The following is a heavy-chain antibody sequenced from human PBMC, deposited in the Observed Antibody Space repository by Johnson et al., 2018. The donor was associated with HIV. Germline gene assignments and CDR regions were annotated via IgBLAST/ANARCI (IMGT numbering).Heavy chain of an antibody. D-gene: IGHD5-18*01. J-gene: IGHJ3*02. CDR2: IFSVGNT. CDR3: ARDGRDMVTRGAFDI. V-gene: IGHV3-66*02. Sequence: VQLVESGGALVQPGGSLRLSFAASGITVSSNYMSWVRQAPGKGLEWVSVIFSVGNTYYTDSVRGRFTISRDNSNNMVYLQMNSLRPEDTAVYYCARDGRDMVTRGAFDIWGQGTVVTVSS. CDR1: GITVSSNY.